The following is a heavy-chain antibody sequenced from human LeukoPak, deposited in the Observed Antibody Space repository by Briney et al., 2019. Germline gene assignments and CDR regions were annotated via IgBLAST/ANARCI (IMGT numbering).Heavy chain of an antibody. V-gene: IGHV3-21*01. CDR3: ARELQLLWFGEFDY. J-gene: IGHJ4*02. CDR2: ISSSSSYI. CDR1: GFTFSSYS. D-gene: IGHD3-10*01. Sequence: RPGGSLRLSCAASGFTFSSYSMNWVRQAPGKGLEWVSSISSSSSYIYYADSVKGRFTISRDNAKNSLYLQMNSLRAEDTAVYYCARELQLLWFGEFDYWGPGTLVTVSS.